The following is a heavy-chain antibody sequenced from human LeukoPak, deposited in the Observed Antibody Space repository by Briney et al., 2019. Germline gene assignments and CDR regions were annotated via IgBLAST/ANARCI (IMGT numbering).Heavy chain of an antibody. D-gene: IGHD3-10*01. CDR2: VYYSGST. Sequence: SETLSLTCTVSGGSISSDFWSWIRQPPGKGLEWIGYVYYSGSTNYNPSLKSRVTISVDTSKNQFSMKLSSVTAADTAVYYCARRDYYGSGSYSYWGQGTLVTVSS. J-gene: IGHJ4*02. CDR3: ARRDYYGSGSYSY. V-gene: IGHV4-59*01. CDR1: GGSISSDF.